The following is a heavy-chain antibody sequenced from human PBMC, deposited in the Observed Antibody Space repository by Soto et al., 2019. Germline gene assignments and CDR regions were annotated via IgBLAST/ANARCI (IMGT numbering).Heavy chain of an antibody. Sequence: EVQLVESGGGLVKPGGSLRLSCAASGFTFSSYSMNWVRQAPGKGLEWVSSISSSSSYIYYADSVKGRFTISRDNAKNSLYLQMNSLRAEDTAVYYCARGNQWPGIFDYWRQGTLVIVSS. CDR2: ISSSSSYI. J-gene: IGHJ4*02. CDR3: ARGNQWPGIFDY. V-gene: IGHV3-21*01. D-gene: IGHD6-19*01. CDR1: GFTFSSYS.